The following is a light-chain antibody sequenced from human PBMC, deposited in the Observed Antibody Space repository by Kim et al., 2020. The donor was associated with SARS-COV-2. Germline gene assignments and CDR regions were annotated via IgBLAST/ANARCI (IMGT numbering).Light chain of an antibody. V-gene: IGKV3D-15*01. CDR1: QSVSSH. J-gene: IGKJ1*01. Sequence: EFVMTQSPATLSVSPGERATLFCRASQSVSSHLAWYQQKPGQPPRLLISGASTRATGIPARFTGSGSGTDFPLTISSLQSEDFAIYYCQQYHQWPTFGQGTKVEI. CDR2: GAS. CDR3: QQYHQWPT.